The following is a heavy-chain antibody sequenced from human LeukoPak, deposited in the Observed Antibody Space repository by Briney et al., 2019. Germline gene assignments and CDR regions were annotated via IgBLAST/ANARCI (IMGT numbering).Heavy chain of an antibody. Sequence: SETLSLTCTVSGGSISSYYWSWIRQPPGKGLEWIGYIYYSGSTNYNPSLKSRVTISVDTSKNQFSLKLSSVTAADTAVYYCAGQESDSPIGYCSGGSCYSGPNWFDPWGQGTLVTVSS. CDR3: AGQESDSPIGYCSGGSCYSGPNWFDP. J-gene: IGHJ5*02. D-gene: IGHD2-15*01. V-gene: IGHV4-59*08. CDR2: IYYSGST. CDR1: GGSISSYY.